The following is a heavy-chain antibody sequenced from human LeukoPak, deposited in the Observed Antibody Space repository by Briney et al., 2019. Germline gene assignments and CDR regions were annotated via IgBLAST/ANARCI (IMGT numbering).Heavy chain of an antibody. J-gene: IGHJ4*02. V-gene: IGHV1-2*02. CDR1: GYTFTGYY. CDR2: INPNSGGT. D-gene: IGHD3-9*01. CDR3: ASSAGYDILTAYLLDY. Sequence: ASVKVSCKASGYTFTGYYMHWVRQAPGQGLEWVGWINPNSGGTNYAQKFQGRVTMTRDTSISTAYMELSRLRSDDTAVYYCASSAGYDILTAYLLDYWGQGTLVTVSS.